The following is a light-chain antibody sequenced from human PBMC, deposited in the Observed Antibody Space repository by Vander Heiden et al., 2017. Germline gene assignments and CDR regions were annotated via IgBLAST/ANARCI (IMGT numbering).Light chain of an antibody. J-gene: IGKJ2*01. CDR1: QSISSY. CDR3: QQSYSNPYT. Sequence: PSPSSLSASVGDRVTITCRASQSISSYLNWYQQKPGKAPKLLIYAASSLQSGVPSRFSGSGSGTDFTLTISSLQPEDFATYYCQQSYSNPYTFGQGTKLEIK. CDR2: AAS. V-gene: IGKV1-39*01.